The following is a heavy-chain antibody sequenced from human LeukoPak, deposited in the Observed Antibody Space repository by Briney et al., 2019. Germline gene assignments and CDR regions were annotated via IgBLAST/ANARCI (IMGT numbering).Heavy chain of an antibody. V-gene: IGHV2-5*02. CDR3: AHSPAYSSGRSLDY. CDR1: GFSLSTSGVG. CDR2: IYWDDDK. J-gene: IGHJ4*02. Sequence: SGPTLVNPTQTLTLTCTFSGFSLSTSGVGVAWIRQPPGKALGCLALIYWDDDKRYSPSLKSRLTITRDTSKNQVVLTMTNMDPVDTATYYCAHSPAYSSGRSLDYWGQGTLVTVSS. D-gene: IGHD6-19*01.